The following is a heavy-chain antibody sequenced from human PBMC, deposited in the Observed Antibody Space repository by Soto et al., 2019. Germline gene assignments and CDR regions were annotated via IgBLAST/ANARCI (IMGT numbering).Heavy chain of an antibody. D-gene: IGHD3-3*01. CDR2: ISGSGGST. CDR3: AKDPRFWEWLFGEDYFDY. V-gene: IGHV3-23*01. CDR1: GFTFSSYA. J-gene: IGHJ4*02. Sequence: GGSLRLSCAASGFTFSSYAMSWVRQAPGKGLEWVSAISGSGGSTYYADSVKGRFTRSRDNSKNTLYLQMNGLRAEDKAVYYCAKDPRFWEWLFGEDYFDYWGQGTLVTVSS.